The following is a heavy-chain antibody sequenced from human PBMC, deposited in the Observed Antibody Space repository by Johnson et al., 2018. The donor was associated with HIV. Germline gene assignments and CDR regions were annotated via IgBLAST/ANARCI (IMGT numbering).Heavy chain of an antibody. D-gene: IGHD3-16*01. Sequence: VQLVESGGGLVQPGGSLRLSCAASGFPFSSSWMVWVRQAPGKGLEWAANIKEDGSAKNYLDSVKGRFTIARDNAKNSLYLHINSLRAEDTAVYYCTRDRAYNTFDIWGQGTMLTVSS. CDR2: IKEDGSAK. CDR1: GFPFSSSW. V-gene: IGHV3-7*01. CDR3: TRDRAYNTFDI. J-gene: IGHJ3*02.